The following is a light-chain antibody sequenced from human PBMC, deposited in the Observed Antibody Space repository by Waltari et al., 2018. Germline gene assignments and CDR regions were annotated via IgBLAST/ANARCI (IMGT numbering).Light chain of an antibody. CDR2: GAS. V-gene: IGKV3-20*01. J-gene: IGKJ1*01. CDR1: QSVSRSY. Sequence: EIVLTQSPGTLSSSPGARATLSCRASQSVSRSYLAWYQQKPGQAPRLLIYGASSRATGITDRFSGSGSGTDFTLTISRLEPEDFAVYYCQQYGRSPRTFGQGTTVEIK. CDR3: QQYGRSPRT.